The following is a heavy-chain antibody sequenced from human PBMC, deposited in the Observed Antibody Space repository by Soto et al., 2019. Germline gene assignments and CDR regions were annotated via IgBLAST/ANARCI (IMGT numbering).Heavy chain of an antibody. CDR1: GYSFTSYW. CDR2: IYPGDSDT. Sequence: GESLKISCKGSGYSFTSYWIGWVRQMPGKGLEWMGIIYPGDSDTRYSPSFQGQVTISADKSISTAYLQWSSLKASDTAMYYCARIYCSSTSCYPILFVESFYWFDPWGQGTLVTVSS. V-gene: IGHV5-51*01. J-gene: IGHJ5*02. CDR3: ARIYCSSTSCYPILFVESFYWFDP. D-gene: IGHD2-2*01.